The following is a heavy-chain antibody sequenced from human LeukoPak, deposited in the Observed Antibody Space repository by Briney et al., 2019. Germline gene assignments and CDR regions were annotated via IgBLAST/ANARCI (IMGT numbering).Heavy chain of an antibody. D-gene: IGHD4-23*01. CDR2: ISSSSSYI. V-gene: IGHV3-21*01. Sequence: GGSLRLSCAASGFTFSSYSMNWVRQAPGKGLEWVSSISSSSSYIYYADSVKGRFTISRDNAKNSLYLQMNSLRAEDTAVYYCAKDGGRWSVFDIWGQGTMVTVSS. CDR1: GFTFSSYS. J-gene: IGHJ3*02. CDR3: AKDGGRWSVFDI.